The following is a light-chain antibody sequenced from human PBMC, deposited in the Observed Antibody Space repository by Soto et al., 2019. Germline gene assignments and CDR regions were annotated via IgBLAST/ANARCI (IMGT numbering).Light chain of an antibody. J-gene: IGKJ3*01. CDR1: QTVSSNY. Sequence: EIVPTQSPGTLSLSPGERATLSCRASQTVSSNYLAWYQQKPGQAPSLLIYGASSRATGIPDRFSGSGSGTDFTLTISRLEPEDFAVYYCQQFSSSPGFAFGPGTRVDIK. V-gene: IGKV3-20*01. CDR3: QQFSSSPGFA. CDR2: GAS.